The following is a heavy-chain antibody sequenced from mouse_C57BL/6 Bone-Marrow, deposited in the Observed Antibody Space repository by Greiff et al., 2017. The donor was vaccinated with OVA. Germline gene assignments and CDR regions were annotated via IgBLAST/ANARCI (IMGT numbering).Heavy chain of an antibody. V-gene: IGHV5-6*01. J-gene: IGHJ2*01. Sequence: EVKLMESGGDLVKPGGSLKLSCAASGFTFSSYGMSWVRQTPDKRLEWVATISSGGSYTYYPDSVKGRFTNSRDNAKNTLYLQMSSLKSEDTAMYYCARHYYGFYWGQGTTLTVSS. CDR3: ARHYYGFY. CDR1: GFTFSSYG. D-gene: IGHD1-1*01. CDR2: ISSGGSYT.